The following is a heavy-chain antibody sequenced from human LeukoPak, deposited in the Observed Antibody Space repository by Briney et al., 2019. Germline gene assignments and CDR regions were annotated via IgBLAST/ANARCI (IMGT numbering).Heavy chain of an antibody. J-gene: IGHJ5*02. Sequence: GGSLRLSCAASGFTFSSYGMPWVRQASGKGLEWVAVISYDGSNKYYADSVKGRFTISRDNSKNTLYLRMNSLRAEDTAVYYCAKDGASRGEEFDPWGQGTLVTVSS. D-gene: IGHD6-19*01. CDR3: AKDGASRGEEFDP. CDR2: ISYDGSNK. V-gene: IGHV3-30*18. CDR1: GFTFSSYG.